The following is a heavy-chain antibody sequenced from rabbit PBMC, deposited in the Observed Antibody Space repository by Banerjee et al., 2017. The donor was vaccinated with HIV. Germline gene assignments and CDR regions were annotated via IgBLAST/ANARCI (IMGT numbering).Heavy chain of an antibody. CDR3: ARDLAGVSGWNFNL. D-gene: IGHD1-1*01. CDR1: GFDVSSYYM. J-gene: IGHJ4*01. V-gene: IGHV1S45*01. CDR2: INTSSGNI. Sequence: QEQLKESGGGLVQPGGSLKLSCKASGFDVSSYYMSWVRQAPGKGLEWIACINTSSGNIVYASWAKGRFTISKASSTTVTLQMTSLTAADTATYFCARDLAGVSGWNFNLWGPGTLVTVS.